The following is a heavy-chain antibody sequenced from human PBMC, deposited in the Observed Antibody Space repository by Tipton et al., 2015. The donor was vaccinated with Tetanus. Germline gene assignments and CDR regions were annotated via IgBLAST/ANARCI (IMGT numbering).Heavy chain of an antibody. CDR3: AASVVRWFDP. Sequence: TLSLPCAVHGGSFRDYFWSWLRQSPGKGLEWIGEVNYAGSTNYNPSLKSRVTMSVDVSQKQLSLKLTSVTAADTAVDYCAASVVRWFDPWGQGTLVTVSS. CDR2: VNYAGST. V-gene: IGHV4-34*01. D-gene: IGHD3-22*01. CDR1: GGSFRDYF. J-gene: IGHJ5*02.